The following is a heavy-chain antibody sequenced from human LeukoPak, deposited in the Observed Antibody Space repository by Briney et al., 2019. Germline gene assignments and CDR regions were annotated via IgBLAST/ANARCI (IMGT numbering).Heavy chain of an antibody. J-gene: IGHJ4*02. D-gene: IGHD1-26*01. CDR3: AKSLAAWELTVGFDY. CDR1: GFTFGDHA. V-gene: IGHV3-9*01. Sequence: GGSLRLSCVASGFTFGDHAMRWVRQAPGKGLEWVSGISWNSGSIGYADSVKGRFTISRDNAKNSLYLQMNSLRAEDTALYYCAKSLAAWELTVGFDYWGQGTLVTVSS. CDR2: ISWNSGSI.